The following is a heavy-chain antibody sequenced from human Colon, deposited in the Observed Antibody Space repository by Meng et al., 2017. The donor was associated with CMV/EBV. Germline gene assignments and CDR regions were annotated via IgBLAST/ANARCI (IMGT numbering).Heavy chain of an antibody. CDR3: ARGKRAQFLVGGWFDP. D-gene: IGHD2/OR15-2a*01. Sequence: FTFTGYHIPGVRQAPGQGLEWMGWINPNNGATNYAQKFQGRVTMTRDTSISTDYMELSSLRSDDTAVYYCARGKRAQFLVGGWFDPWGQGTLVTVSS. CDR1: FTFTGYH. J-gene: IGHJ5*02. CDR2: INPNNGAT. V-gene: IGHV1-2*02.